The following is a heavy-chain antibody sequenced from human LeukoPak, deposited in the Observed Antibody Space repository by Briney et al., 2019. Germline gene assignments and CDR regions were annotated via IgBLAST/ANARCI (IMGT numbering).Heavy chain of an antibody. CDR1: GGSFSGYY. Sequence: NPSETLSLTCAVYGGSFSGYYWSWIRQPPGKGLEWIGEINHSGSTNYNPSLKSRVIISVDTSKNQFSLKLSSVTAADTAVYYCARLTYGYCSGGSCYSWAFDIWGQGTMVTVSS. V-gene: IGHV4-34*01. CDR2: INHSGST. D-gene: IGHD2-15*01. J-gene: IGHJ3*02. CDR3: ARLTYGYCSGGSCYSWAFDI.